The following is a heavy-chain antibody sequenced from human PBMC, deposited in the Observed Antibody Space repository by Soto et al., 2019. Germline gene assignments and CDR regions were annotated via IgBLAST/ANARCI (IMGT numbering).Heavy chain of an antibody. CDR2: INPSGGST. CDR3: ASYGYCSGGSCYSGLDY. V-gene: IGHV1-46*01. D-gene: IGHD2-15*01. CDR1: GYTFTSYY. Sequence: ASVKASCKASGYTFTSYYMHWVRQAPGQGLEWMGIINPSGGSTSYAQKFQGRVTMTRDTSTSTVYMELSSLRSEDTAVYYCASYGYCSGGSCYSGLDYWGQGTLVTVSS. J-gene: IGHJ4*02.